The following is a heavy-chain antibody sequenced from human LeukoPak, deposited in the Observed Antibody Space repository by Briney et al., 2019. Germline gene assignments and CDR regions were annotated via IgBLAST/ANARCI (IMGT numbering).Heavy chain of an antibody. CDR1: GGSISSGGYY. D-gene: IGHD3-10*01. CDR3: VRDPNGSGSYYSYFDY. CDR2: IYYSGST. Sequence: KTSETLSLTCTVSGGSISSGGYYWSWIRQHPGKGLEWIGYIYYSGSTYYNPSLKSRVTISVDTSKNQFSLKLSSVTAADTAVYYCVRDPNGSGSYYSYFDYWGQGTLVTVSS. J-gene: IGHJ4*02. V-gene: IGHV4-31*03.